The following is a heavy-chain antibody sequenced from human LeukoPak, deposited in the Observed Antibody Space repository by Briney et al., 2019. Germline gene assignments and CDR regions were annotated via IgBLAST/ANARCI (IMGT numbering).Heavy chain of an antibody. CDR2: IIPMFSTA. CDR3: ATAGPYYYDSSGEPLDEV. V-gene: IGHV1-69*06. Sequence: VTVSCMASGGTFSRYAISWVRQAPGQGREWVGGIIPMFSTANYAQKFQGSVVMTEDTSTDTASMELSSLTSEATAVYYSATAGPYYYDSSGEPLDEVWGQGTLVTVSS. J-gene: IGHJ4*02. D-gene: IGHD3-22*01. CDR1: GGTFSRYA.